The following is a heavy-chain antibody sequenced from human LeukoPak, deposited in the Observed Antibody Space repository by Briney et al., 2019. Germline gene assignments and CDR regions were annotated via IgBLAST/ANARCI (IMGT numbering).Heavy chain of an antibody. CDR1: EFTFSSYA. CDR2: FGYDGSNK. Sequence: GGSLRLPWAASEFTFSSYAMHWVRRAPGKGLEGLDFFGYDGSNKYYADSVKGRFTISRDNSKNTLYLQMNSLRAEDTAVYYCAKTYVWGSYAFDIWGQGTMVTVSS. D-gene: IGHD3-16*01. CDR3: AKTYVWGSYAFDI. J-gene: IGHJ3*02. V-gene: IGHV3-30*02.